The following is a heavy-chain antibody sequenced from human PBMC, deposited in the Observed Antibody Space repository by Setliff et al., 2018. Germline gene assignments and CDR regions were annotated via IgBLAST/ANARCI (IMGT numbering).Heavy chain of an antibody. D-gene: IGHD2-15*01. J-gene: IGHJ6*03. CDR3: ARGYCSGGSGGSCYRLGDMDV. CDR2: IYHDGNT. V-gene: IGHV4-4*02. Sequence: SETLSLTCAVTGASINSLSWWSWVRQSPGKGLEWIGEIYHDGNTKFNPSVHYNPSLKSRVTISIDKSKNQFSLKLTSVTAADTAVYYCARGYCSGGSGGSCYRLGDMDVWGKGTTVTVSS. CDR1: GASINSLSW.